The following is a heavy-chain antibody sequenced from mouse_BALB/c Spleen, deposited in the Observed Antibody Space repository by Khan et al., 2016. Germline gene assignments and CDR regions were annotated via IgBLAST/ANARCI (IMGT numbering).Heavy chain of an antibody. CDR3: VRQGISTDFDY. J-gene: IGHJ2*01. Sequence: EVQLVESGGGLVQPKGSLKLSCAASGFTFNTYAMHWVRQAPGKGLDWLVRIRNKNNHYATYYADSVKDRFTISRDDSQSMLYLQMNNLKTDDTAMYYCVRQGISTDFDYWGQGTTLTVSS. CDR1: GFTFNTYA. V-gene: IGHV10-1*02. D-gene: IGHD1-1*01. CDR2: IRNKNNHYAT.